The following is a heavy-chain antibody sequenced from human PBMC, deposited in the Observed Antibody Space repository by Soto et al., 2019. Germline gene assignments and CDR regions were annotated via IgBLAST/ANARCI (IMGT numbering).Heavy chain of an antibody. CDR3: VQAASTAHPPLDS. CDR1: GFIFRNFG. CDR2: ISGDGNDK. D-gene: IGHD6-13*01. V-gene: IGHV3-30*03. Sequence: QVQLVESGGGVVQPGRSLRLSCAASGFIFRNFGMHWVRRAPGKGLEWVAVISGDGNDKYYPDSMKGRFTISRDNFNNTLYLQLNSLRQEDTVVYHCVQAASTAHPPLDSWGQGVLVTVSS. J-gene: IGHJ4*02.